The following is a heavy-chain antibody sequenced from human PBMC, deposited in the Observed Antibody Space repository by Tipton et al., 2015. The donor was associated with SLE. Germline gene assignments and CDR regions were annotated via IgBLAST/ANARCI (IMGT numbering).Heavy chain of an antibody. CDR1: GGSISSYY. J-gene: IGHJ3*02. D-gene: IGHD3-10*01. Sequence: TLSLTCTVSGGSISSYYWSWFRQPAGKGLEWFGRIYISGRTNYTPSLKSRVTISVDTSKNQFSLKLSSVTAADTAVYYCAGCGSGILDAFDIWGQGTMVTVSS. CDR3: AGCGSGILDAFDI. CDR2: IYISGRT. V-gene: IGHV4-4*07.